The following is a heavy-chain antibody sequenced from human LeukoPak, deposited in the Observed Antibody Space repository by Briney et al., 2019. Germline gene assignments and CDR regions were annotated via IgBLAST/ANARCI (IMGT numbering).Heavy chain of an antibody. D-gene: IGHD2-15*01. J-gene: IGHJ4*02. CDR1: GITFSRSW. V-gene: IGHV3-7*04. CDR2: IKEDGSEK. CDR3: ARDRGGRTGLDD. Sequence: PGGSLRLSRAASGITFSRSWMSWVRQAPGKGLEWVAFIKEDGSEKYYVDSVKGRFTISRDNAENSLYLQMSSLRAEDTAVYYCARDRGGRTGLDDWGQGTLVTVSS.